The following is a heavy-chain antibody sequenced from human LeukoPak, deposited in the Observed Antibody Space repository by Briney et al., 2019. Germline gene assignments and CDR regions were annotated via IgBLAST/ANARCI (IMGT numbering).Heavy chain of an antibody. D-gene: IGHD3-3*01. J-gene: IGHJ6*02. Sequence: PGGSLRLSCAASGFTFSSYWMHWVRQAPGKGLVWVSRINSDGSSTSYADSVKGRFTISRDNAKNTLYLQMSSLRAEDTAVYYCASRPDFWSGPNYYYGMDVWGQGTTVTVSS. V-gene: IGHV3-74*01. CDR2: INSDGSST. CDR3: ASRPDFWSGPNYYYGMDV. CDR1: GFTFSSYW.